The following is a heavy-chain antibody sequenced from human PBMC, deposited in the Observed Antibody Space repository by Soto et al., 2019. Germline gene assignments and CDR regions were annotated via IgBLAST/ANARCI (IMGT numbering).Heavy chain of an antibody. Sequence: EVQLLESGGGLAQPGGSLRLSCAASGFTFSSCAMYWVRQAPGKGLESVSFISASGGTTYYTDSVKGRFTISRDNSKNTLYLQMNSLRAEDTAVYYCAKERSGTYSSFDYWGQGALVTVSS. CDR2: ISASGGTT. J-gene: IGHJ4*02. V-gene: IGHV3-23*01. CDR1: GFTFSSCA. D-gene: IGHD1-26*01. CDR3: AKERSGTYSSFDY.